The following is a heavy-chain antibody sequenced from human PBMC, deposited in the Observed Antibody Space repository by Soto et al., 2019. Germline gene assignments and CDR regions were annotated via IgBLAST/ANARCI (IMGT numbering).Heavy chain of an antibody. CDR3: AREARQDWNGYYQYDY. J-gene: IGHJ4*02. CDR1: GFTFSIHS. V-gene: IGHV3-21*01. CDR2: ISSRSNYI. D-gene: IGHD3-3*01. Sequence: EVQLVESGGGLVKPGGSLRLSCAASGFTFSIHSMIWVRQAPGKGLEWVSAISSRSNYIYYADSVKGRFTISRDNAKNTLYLQMSSLRAGDSAVYYCAREARQDWNGYYQYDYWGRGALVTVSS.